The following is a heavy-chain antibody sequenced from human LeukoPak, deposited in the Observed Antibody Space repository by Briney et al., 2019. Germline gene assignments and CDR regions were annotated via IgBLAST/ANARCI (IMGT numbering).Heavy chain of an antibody. CDR2: IYYSGST. D-gene: IGHD3-3*01. V-gene: IGHV4-39*01. Sequence: SETLSLTCTVSGGSISSSSYYWGWIRQPPGKGLEWIGSIYYSGSTYYNPSLKSRVTISVDTFKNQFSLKLSSVTAADTAVYYCARGGDTYYDFWSGYPTLFDYWGQGTLVTVSS. CDR3: ARGGDTYYDFWSGYPTLFDY. CDR1: GGSISSSSYY. J-gene: IGHJ4*02.